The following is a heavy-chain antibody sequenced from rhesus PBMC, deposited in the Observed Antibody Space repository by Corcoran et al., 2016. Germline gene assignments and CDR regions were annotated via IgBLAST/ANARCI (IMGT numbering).Heavy chain of an antibody. CDR1: GGSISSSNW. V-gene: IGHV4-65*01. CDR3: ARLHDYGSSSWY. D-gene: IGHD4-29*01. Sequence: QLQLQESGPGLVKPSETLSLTCAVSGGSISSSNWWSWIRQPPGKGLEWIGYISGSSGSTYYNPSLKSRVTISTDTSKNQFSLKLSSVTAADTAVYYCARLHDYGSSSWYWGQGVLVTVSS. CDR2: ISGSSGST. J-gene: IGHJ4*01.